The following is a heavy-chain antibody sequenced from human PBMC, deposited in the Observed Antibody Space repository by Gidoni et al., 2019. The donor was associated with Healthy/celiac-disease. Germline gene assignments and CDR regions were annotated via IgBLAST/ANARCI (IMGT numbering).Heavy chain of an antibody. CDR3: ARSIAAADPYYYYYMDV. CDR1: GYTFTSYD. D-gene: IGHD6-13*01. CDR2: MNPNSGNT. V-gene: IGHV1-8*01. Sequence: QVQLVQSGAEVKKPGAPVKASCKASGYTFTSYDINWVRQATGQGLEWMGWMNPNSGNTGYAQKFQGRVTMTRNTSISTAYMELSSLRSEDTAVYYCARSIAAADPYYYYYMDVWGKGTTVTVSS. J-gene: IGHJ6*03.